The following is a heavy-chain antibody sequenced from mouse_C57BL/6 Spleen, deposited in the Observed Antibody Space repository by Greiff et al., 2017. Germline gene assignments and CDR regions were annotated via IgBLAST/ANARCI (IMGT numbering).Heavy chain of an antibody. CDR2: IYPGSGNT. V-gene: IGHV1-66*01. CDR3: ANYYGSPWFAY. J-gene: IGHJ3*01. Sequence: VKLMESGPELVKPGASVKISCKASGYSFTSYYIHWVKQRPGQGLELIGWIYPGSGNTTYNEKFKGKATLTADTSSSTAYMQLSSLTSEVSAVXYCANYYGSPWFAYWGQGTLVTVSA. CDR1: GYSFTSYY. D-gene: IGHD1-1*01.